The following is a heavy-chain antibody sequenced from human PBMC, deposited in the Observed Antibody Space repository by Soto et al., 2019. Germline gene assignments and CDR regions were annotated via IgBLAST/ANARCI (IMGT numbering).Heavy chain of an antibody. CDR2: MSYSGST. V-gene: IGHV4-30-4*01. D-gene: IGHD3-3*01. CDR3: ARGYDFWSGSAYGMDV. CDR1: GDSISSGDYY. Sequence: SETLSLTCTVSGDSISSGDYYWNWIRQPPGKGLEWIGYMSYSGSTYYNPSLQSRVTISGDTSKNQFSLQLSSVTAADTAVYYCARGYDFWSGSAYGMDVWGQGTTVTVSS. J-gene: IGHJ6*02.